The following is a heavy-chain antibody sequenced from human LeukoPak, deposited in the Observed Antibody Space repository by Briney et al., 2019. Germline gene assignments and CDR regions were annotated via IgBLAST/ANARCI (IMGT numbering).Heavy chain of an antibody. V-gene: IGHV3-30*03. CDR3: ARGRLNSYFDY. D-gene: IGHD1-1*01. J-gene: IGHJ4*02. CDR2: ISYDGSNK. Sequence: GRSLRLSCAASGFTFSSYGMHWVRQAPGKGLEWVAVISYDGSNKYYADSVKGRFTISRDNSKNTLYLQMNSLRAEDTAVYYCARGRLNSYFDYWGQGTLVTVSS. CDR1: GFTFSSYG.